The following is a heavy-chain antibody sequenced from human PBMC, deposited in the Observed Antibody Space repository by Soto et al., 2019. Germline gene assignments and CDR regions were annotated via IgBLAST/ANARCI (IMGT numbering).Heavy chain of an antibody. CDR2: VFHTGST. J-gene: IGHJ4*02. V-gene: IGHV4-39*01. CDR1: GGSISSSTYY. Sequence: QLQLQESGPGLVKPSETLSLTCTVSGGSISSSTYYWAWIRQPPGKGLEWTGSVFHTGSTYYNPSLKSRVTISVDTSKNQFSLNLTSVTAKDTSIYYCASLYYSRNSWGQGTLVTVSS. CDR3: ASLYYSRNS. D-gene: IGHD1-26*01.